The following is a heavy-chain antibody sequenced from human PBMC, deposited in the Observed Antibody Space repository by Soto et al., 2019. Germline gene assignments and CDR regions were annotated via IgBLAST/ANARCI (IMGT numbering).Heavy chain of an antibody. Sequence: ASVKVSCKASGYTFTSYDINWVRQATGQGLEWMGWMNPNSGNTGYSQKFQGRVTMTRNTSISTAYMELSSLRSEDTAVYYCARGYYDYVWGSYRYSPFDYWGQGTLVTVSS. J-gene: IGHJ4*02. CDR1: GYTFTSYD. D-gene: IGHD3-16*02. V-gene: IGHV1-8*01. CDR3: ARGYYDYVWGSYRYSPFDY. CDR2: MNPNSGNT.